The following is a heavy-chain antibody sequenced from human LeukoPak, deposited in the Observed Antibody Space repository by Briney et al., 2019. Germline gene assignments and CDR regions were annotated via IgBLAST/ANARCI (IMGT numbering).Heavy chain of an antibody. CDR3: ARDFFSSGYWGYFDY. J-gene: IGHJ4*02. D-gene: IGHD3-22*01. CDR1: GGSISSYY. CDR2: IYYSWST. Sequence: SETLSLTCTVSGGSISSYYWSWIRQPPGKGLEWIGYIYYSWSTNYNPSLKSRVTISVDTSKNQFSLQLNSVTPEDTAVYYCARDFFSSGYWGYFDYWGQGTLVTVSS. V-gene: IGHV4-59*12.